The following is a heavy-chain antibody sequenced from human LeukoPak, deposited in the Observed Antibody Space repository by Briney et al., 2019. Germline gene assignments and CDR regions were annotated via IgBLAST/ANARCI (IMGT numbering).Heavy chain of an antibody. Sequence: GGSLRLSCAASGFTFSSYSMNWVRQAPGKGLEWVSSISSSSYIYYADSVKGRFTISRDNAKNSLYLQMNSLRAEDTAVYYCARAPSPDSITEYFQHWGQGTLVTVSS. J-gene: IGHJ1*01. CDR1: GFTFSSYS. D-gene: IGHD5-24*01. V-gene: IGHV3-21*01. CDR2: ISSSSYI. CDR3: ARAPSPDSITEYFQH.